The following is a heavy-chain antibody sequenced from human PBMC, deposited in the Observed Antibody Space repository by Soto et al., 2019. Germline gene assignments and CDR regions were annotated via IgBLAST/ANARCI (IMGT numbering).Heavy chain of an antibody. V-gene: IGHV4-34*01. CDR1: GGSFSGYY. CDR3: ARGRPPPRYCSSSSCYDGPPFAP. J-gene: IGHJ5*02. D-gene: IGHD2-2*01. CDR2: INHSGST. Sequence: LSLTCAVYGGSFSGYYWSWIRQPPGKGLEWIGEINHSGSTNYNPSLKSRVTISVDTSKNQFSLKLNSVTAADTAVYFCARGRPPPRYCSSSSCYDGPPFAPWGQGTLVTVSS.